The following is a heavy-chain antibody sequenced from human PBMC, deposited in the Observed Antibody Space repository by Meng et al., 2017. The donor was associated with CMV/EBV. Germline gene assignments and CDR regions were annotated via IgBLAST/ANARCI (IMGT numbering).Heavy chain of an antibody. J-gene: IGHJ5*02. CDR2: IYTSWST. CDR3: ARSMVVAGDWFDP. D-gene: IGHD2-15*01. CDR1: GGLNSSYL. Sequence: QVQLNGAGPRRLKTTGPLCAHFNDSGGLNSSYLLGVIRTPAGKRLEWIGRIYTSWSTNYNPSLESRVTMSVDTSQNQFSLKLSSVTAADTAVYYCARSMVVAGDWFDPWGQGTLVTVSS. V-gene: IGHV4-4*07.